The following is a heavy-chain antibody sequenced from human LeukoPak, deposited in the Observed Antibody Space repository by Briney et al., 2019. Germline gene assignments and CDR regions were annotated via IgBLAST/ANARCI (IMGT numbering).Heavy chain of an antibody. CDR2: IIPIFGTA. V-gene: IGHV1-69*05. Sequence: ASVKVSCKDSGGTFSSYAISWVRQAPGQGLEWMGGIIPIFGTANYAQKLQGRVTMTTDTSTSTAYMELRRLRSDDTAVYYCARDSPKPTNYYDSSGQTHDYWGQGTLVTVSS. CDR1: GGTFSSYA. CDR3: ARDSPKPTNYYDSSGQTHDY. D-gene: IGHD3-22*01. J-gene: IGHJ4*02.